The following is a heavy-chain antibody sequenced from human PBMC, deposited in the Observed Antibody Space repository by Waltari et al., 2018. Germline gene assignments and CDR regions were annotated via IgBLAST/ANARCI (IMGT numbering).Heavy chain of an antibody. Sequence: EVQLVESGGGQVKPGGSLGLPCAPSGFTFRTYSRNWVRQAPGKGLEWVSSIISSSGNRYYADSVKGRFTISRDNAKNSMYMQLNSLRVEDTAIYYCARGVSITETPWFAYWGQGTLVTVSS. D-gene: IGHD5-12*01. CDR1: GFTFRTYS. V-gene: IGHV3-21*02. CDR3: ARGVSITETPWFAY. CDR2: IISSSGNR. J-gene: IGHJ4*02.